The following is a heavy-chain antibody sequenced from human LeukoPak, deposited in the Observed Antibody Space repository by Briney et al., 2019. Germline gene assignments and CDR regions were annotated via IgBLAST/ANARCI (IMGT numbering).Heavy chain of an antibody. J-gene: IGHJ3*02. CDR1: EVRLSTDG. Sequence: GGTLRLSCASAEVRLSTDGVQWVGQAAGKGLEKMAVIWYDGSNKYYADSVKGRFTISRDNSKNTLYLQMNSLRAEDTAVYYCARAGDSSRPTGAFDIWGPGTMVTVSS. CDR3: ARAGDSSRPTGAFDI. D-gene: IGHD3-22*01. CDR2: IWYDGSNK. V-gene: IGHV3-33*01.